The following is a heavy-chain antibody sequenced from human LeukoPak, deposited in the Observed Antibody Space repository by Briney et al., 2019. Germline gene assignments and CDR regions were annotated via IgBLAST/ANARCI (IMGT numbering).Heavy chain of an antibody. J-gene: IGHJ4*02. CDR3: ARLTDFDIYCSGGSCYYHYFDY. D-gene: IGHD2-15*01. CDR2: IKKEGREK. Sequence: GGSLRLSCAASGFTFSSDWMSWVRQAPGKGMERVADIKKEGREKYYVDSVKGRFTISRDNAKNSLYLQMNSLRAEDTAVYYCARLTDFDIYCSGGSCYYHYFDYWGQGTLVTVSS. CDR1: GFTFSSDW. V-gene: IGHV3-7*03.